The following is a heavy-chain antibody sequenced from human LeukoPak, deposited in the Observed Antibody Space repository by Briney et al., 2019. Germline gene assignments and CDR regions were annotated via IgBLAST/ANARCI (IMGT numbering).Heavy chain of an antibody. V-gene: IGHV3-21*01. CDR3: ARTQAADAFDI. CDR2: ISSSSRYI. D-gene: IGHD6-13*01. J-gene: IGHJ3*02. CDR1: GFTFNTYN. Sequence: GGSLRLSCAASGFTFNTYNMNWVRQAPGKGLEWVSFISSSSRYIYYADSVKGRFTISRDNAKNSLYLQMNSLRAEDTAVYYCARTQAADAFDIWGQGTMVTVSS.